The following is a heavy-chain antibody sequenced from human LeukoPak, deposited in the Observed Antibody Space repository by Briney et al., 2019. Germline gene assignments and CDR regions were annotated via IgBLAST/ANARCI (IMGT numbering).Heavy chain of an antibody. D-gene: IGHD2-8*02. CDR2: ISGRGDNT. V-gene: IGHV3-23*01. CDR3: AKDEFVASDFTGAFDI. CDR1: GFTFSSYA. J-gene: IGHJ3*02. Sequence: GGSLRLSCAASGFTFSSYAMNWVRQAPGKGLEWVSAISGRGDNTYYTDSVRGRFTISRDNAKNSLYLQMNSLRAEDMALYYCAKDEFVASDFTGAFDIWGQGTMVTVSS.